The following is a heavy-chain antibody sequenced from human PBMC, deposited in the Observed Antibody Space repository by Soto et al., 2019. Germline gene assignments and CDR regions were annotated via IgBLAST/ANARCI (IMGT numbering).Heavy chain of an antibody. CDR1: GVTFSSYG. Sequence: GGSLRLSCAASGVTFSSYGMHWVRQAPGKGLEWVAVISYDGSNKYYADSVKGRFTISRDNPKNTLYLQMNSLRAEDTAVYYSAKSGVAARNYYYYYMDVWGKGTTVTVSS. V-gene: IGHV3-30*18. D-gene: IGHD6-6*01. CDR2: ISYDGSNK. CDR3: AKSGVAARNYYYYYMDV. J-gene: IGHJ6*03.